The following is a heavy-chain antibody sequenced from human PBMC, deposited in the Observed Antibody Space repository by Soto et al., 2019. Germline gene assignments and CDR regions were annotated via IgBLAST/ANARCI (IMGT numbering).Heavy chain of an antibody. Sequence: QVQLVQSGAEVKKPGSSVKVSCKASGGTFSSYAISWVRQAPGQGLEWMGGIIPIFGTANYAQKFQGRVTITADESKNTAYMEVRRLRSEDTAVYYCAGVGGVDSSSWYYDWFDPWGQGTLGTGSS. CDR2: IIPIFGTA. CDR3: AGVGGVDSSSWYYDWFDP. J-gene: IGHJ5*02. D-gene: IGHD6-13*01. V-gene: IGHV1-69*01. CDR1: GGTFSSYA.